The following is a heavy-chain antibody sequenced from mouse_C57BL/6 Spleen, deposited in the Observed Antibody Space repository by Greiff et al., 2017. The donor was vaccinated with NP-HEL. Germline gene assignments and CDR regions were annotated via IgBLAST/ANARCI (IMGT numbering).Heavy chain of an antibody. J-gene: IGHJ1*03. Sequence: EVKLVESGGGLVQSGRSLRLSCATSGFTFSDFYMEWVRQAPGKGLEWIAASRNKANDDTTEYSASGKGRFIVSRDTSQSILYLQMNALRAEDTAIYYCARDSNDRYFDVWGTVTTVTVSS. CDR3: ARDSNDRYFDV. CDR2: SRNKANDDTT. V-gene: IGHV7-1*01. CDR1: GFTFSDFY. D-gene: IGHD2-12*01.